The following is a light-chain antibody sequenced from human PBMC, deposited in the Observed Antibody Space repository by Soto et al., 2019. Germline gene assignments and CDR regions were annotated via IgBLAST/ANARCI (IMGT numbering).Light chain of an antibody. V-gene: IGKV3-15*01. J-gene: IGKJ3*01. CDR3: QQYNNWRPFT. Sequence: EIVMTQSPATLSVSPGERVTLSCRASQSVSSSLAWYQQKPGQAPRLLIYGASTRATGIPARFSGSGSGTDSTLTISSLQSEDFAVYDCQQYNNWRPFTFGPGTKVDIK. CDR2: GAS. CDR1: QSVSSS.